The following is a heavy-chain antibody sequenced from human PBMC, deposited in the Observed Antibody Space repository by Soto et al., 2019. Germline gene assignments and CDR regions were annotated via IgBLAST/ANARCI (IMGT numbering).Heavy chain of an antibody. CDR2: IIPVVGTT. CDR3: SISNSYGRGDF. Sequence: QMQLVQSGAEVKKPGSSVRVSCKASGGTLNGYTISWVRQAPGQGLEWMGGIIPVVGTTDYAQKFQGRVTITADQSTGTAYLDLFSLRSEDTAIYYCSISNSYGRGDFWGQGTLVTVSS. J-gene: IGHJ4*02. V-gene: IGHV1-69*01. CDR1: GGTLNGYT. D-gene: IGHD4-17*01.